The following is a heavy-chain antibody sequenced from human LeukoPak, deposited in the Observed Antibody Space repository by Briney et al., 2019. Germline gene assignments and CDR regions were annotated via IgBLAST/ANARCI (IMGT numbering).Heavy chain of an antibody. V-gene: IGHV3-74*01. CDR1: GVTVSTYG. CDR3: ARDGIAAVDFDY. D-gene: IGHD6-13*01. CDR2: VNGDGSST. Sequence: PGVARRLSWAASGVTVSTYGMHGVRQAPGKGLVWVSRVNGDGSSTNYADSVKGRFTISRDNAKNTLYLQMNSLRAEDTAVYYCARDGIAAVDFDYWGQGILVTVSS. J-gene: IGHJ4*02.